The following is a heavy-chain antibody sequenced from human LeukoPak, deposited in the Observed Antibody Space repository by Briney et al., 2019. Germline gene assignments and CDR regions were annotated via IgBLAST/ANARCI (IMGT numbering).Heavy chain of an antibody. CDR2: ISSSGSGDNT. CDR1: GVTLSTYA. J-gene: IGHJ4*02. Sequence: GGSLRLSCAASGVTLSTYAMSWARQAPGKGLEWVSGISSSGSGDNTYYADSVKGRFTISRDNSKNTLYLQMNSLRAEDTALYYCARDLFSWLRSIDYWGRGTLVTVSS. CDR3: ARDLFSWLRSIDY. D-gene: IGHD5-12*01. V-gene: IGHV3-23*01.